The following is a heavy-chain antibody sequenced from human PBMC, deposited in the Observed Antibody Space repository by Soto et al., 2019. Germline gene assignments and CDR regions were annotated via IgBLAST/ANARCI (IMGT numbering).Heavy chain of an antibody. CDR3: AKLQQWLVQGDWFDP. D-gene: IGHD6-19*01. V-gene: IGHV3-23*01. Sequence: GGSLRLSCAASGFTFSSYAMSWVRQAPGKGLEWVSAISGSGGSTYYADSVKGRFTISRDNSKNTLYLQMNSLRAEDTAVYYCAKLQQWLVQGDWFDPWGQGTLVTVSS. J-gene: IGHJ5*02. CDR1: GFTFSSYA. CDR2: ISGSGGST.